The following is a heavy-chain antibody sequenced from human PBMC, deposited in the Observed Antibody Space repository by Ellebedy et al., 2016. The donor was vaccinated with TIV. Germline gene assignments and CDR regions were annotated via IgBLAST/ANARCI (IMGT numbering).Heavy chain of an antibody. CDR3: ARGLLGVVDF. D-gene: IGHD2-8*02. CDR1: GVTFSSYV. V-gene: IGHV3-30*16. Sequence: PGGSLRLSCAASGVTFSSYVMHWVRQSTGKGLEWVAVISSDGSKQHYADSVMGRFTISRDNSKNTLSLQMNSLTPEDTAVYSCARGLLGVVDFWGQGSLVTVSS. CDR2: ISSDGSKQ. J-gene: IGHJ4*02.